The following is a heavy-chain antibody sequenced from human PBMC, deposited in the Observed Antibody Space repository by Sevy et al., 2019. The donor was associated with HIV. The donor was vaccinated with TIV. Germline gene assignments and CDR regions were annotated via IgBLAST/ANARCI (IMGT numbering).Heavy chain of an antibody. CDR2: ISGTGNTK. CDR1: GFRFSGYY. V-gene: IGHV3-11*01. CDR3: ARDPTYYDFWAGYYTGWFDP. D-gene: IGHD3-3*01. Sequence: GGSLRLSCVGSGFRFSGYYMNWIRQAPGKGLEWVSYISGTGNTKYYTDSVKGRFTISRDNAKNSLYLVMNSLRVDDTAVYYCARDPTYYDFWAGYYTGWFDPWGQGTLVTVSS. J-gene: IGHJ5*02.